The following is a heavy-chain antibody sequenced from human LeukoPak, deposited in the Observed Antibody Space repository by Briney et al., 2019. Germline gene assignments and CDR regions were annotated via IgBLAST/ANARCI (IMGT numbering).Heavy chain of an antibody. V-gene: IGHV1-2*02. CDR3: ARYYYGSGSYFYYYYYMDV. J-gene: IGHJ6*03. Sequence: ASVKVSCKASGYTFTSYGISWVRQAPGQGLEWMGWINPNSGGTNYAQKFQGRVTMTRDTSISTAYMELRRLRSDDTAVYYCARYYYGSGSYFYYYYYMDVWGKGTTVTISS. CDR1: GYTFTSYG. CDR2: INPNSGGT. D-gene: IGHD3-10*01.